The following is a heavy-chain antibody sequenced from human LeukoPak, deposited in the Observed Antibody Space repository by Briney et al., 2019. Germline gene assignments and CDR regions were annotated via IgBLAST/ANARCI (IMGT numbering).Heavy chain of an antibody. Sequence: SETLSLTCTVSGGSISSYYWNWIRQPPRKGLEWIGYIYNRGSTNYNPSLKSRITISVDTSKNQFSLKLNSVTAADTAVYYCARDGGYGDLGGMDVWGQGTTVTVSS. V-gene: IGHV4-59*01. CDR2: IYNRGST. CDR1: GGSISSYY. J-gene: IGHJ6*02. CDR3: ARDGGYGDLGGMDV. D-gene: IGHD4-17*01.